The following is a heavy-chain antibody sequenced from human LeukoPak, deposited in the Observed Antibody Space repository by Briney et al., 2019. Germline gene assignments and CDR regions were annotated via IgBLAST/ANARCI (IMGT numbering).Heavy chain of an antibody. CDR1: GCTVISDY. Sequence: PGGSLRLSCSASGCTVISDYMSWVRQAPGKGLQGVSVIYSGGSTYYADSVNCRCTISRDKSKTVVYLQMNSLRFEDTAMYYCARNWFDPWGQGTLVTVSS. CDR3: ARNWFDP. J-gene: IGHJ5*02. V-gene: IGHV3-53*05. CDR2: IYSGGST.